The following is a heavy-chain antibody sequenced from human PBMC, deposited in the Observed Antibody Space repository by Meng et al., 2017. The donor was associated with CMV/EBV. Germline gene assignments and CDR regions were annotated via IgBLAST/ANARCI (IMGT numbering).Heavy chain of an antibody. CDR1: GFSLSTSGVG. CDR2: IYWDDDK. CDR3: ARIAAAGRFDY. V-gene: IGHV2-5*02. D-gene: IGHD6-13*01. J-gene: IGHJ4*02. Sequence: QITLKGSGPTLVKPTQTLPLTFTFSGFSLSTSGVGGGWIRQPPGKALEWLALIYWDDDKRYSPSLKSRLTITKDTSKNQVVLTMTNMDPVDTATYYCARIAAAGRFDYWGQGTLVTVSS.